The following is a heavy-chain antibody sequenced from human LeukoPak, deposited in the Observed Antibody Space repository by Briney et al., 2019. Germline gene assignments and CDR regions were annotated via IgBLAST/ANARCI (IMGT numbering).Heavy chain of an antibody. CDR3: ARGDSSGYFLDP. CDR1: GGSFSGYY. CDR2: INHSGST. J-gene: IGHJ5*02. Sequence: SETLSLTCAVYGGSFSGYYWSWIRQPPGKGLEWIGEINHSGSTNYNPSLKSRVTISVDTSKNQFSLRLSSVTAADTAVYYCARGDSSGYFLDPWGQGTLVTVSS. V-gene: IGHV4-34*01. D-gene: IGHD3-22*01.